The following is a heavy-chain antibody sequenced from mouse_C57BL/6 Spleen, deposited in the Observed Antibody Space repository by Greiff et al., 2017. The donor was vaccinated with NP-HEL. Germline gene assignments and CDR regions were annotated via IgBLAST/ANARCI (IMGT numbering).Heavy chain of an antibody. J-gene: IGHJ2*01. D-gene: IGHD4-1*01. CDR2: IDPRSGGT. V-gene: IGHV1-72*01. CDR1: GYTFTSYW. Sequence: VQLQQPGAELVKPGASVKLSCKASGYTFTSYWMHWVKQRPGRGLEWIGRIDPRSGGTKYNEKFKSKATLTVDTPSSTAYMQLSSLTSEDSAVSYCARWEGKCDYFDYWGTGTTLTVSS. CDR3: ARWEGKCDYFDY.